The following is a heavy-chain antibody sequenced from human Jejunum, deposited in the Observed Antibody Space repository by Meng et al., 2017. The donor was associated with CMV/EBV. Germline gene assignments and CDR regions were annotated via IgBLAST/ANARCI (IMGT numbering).Heavy chain of an antibody. Sequence: SGFTFSPYAITWVRQAPGKGLEWVSLIYSGGSTTYYADSVKGRFTISRDDSKNTLYLQINSLRAEDTAIYYCAKDLFYDGSGYYLGNWGQGALVTVSS. D-gene: IGHD3-22*01. CDR1: GFTFSPYA. J-gene: IGHJ4*02. CDR3: AKDLFYDGSGYYLGN. V-gene: IGHV3-23*03. CDR2: IYSGGSTT.